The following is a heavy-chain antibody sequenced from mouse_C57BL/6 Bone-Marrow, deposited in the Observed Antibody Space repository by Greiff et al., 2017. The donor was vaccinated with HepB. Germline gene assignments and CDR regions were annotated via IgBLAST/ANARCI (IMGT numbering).Heavy chain of an antibody. Sequence: QVQLKQPGAELVKPGASVKLSCKASGYTFTSYWMHWVKQRPGQGLEWIGMIHPNSGSTNYNEKFKSKATLTVDKSSSTAYMQLSSLTSEDSAVYYCAPYYDYDVVFAYWGQGTLVTVSA. CDR2: IHPNSGST. J-gene: IGHJ3*01. CDR3: APYYDYDVVFAY. CDR1: GYTFTSYW. V-gene: IGHV1-64*01. D-gene: IGHD2-4*01.